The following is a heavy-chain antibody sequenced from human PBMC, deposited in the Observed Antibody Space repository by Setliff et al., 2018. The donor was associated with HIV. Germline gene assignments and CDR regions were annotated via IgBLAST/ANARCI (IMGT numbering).Heavy chain of an antibody. Sequence: GASVKVSCKASEDTFNSYTIHWVRQTPGQGLEWMGRTIPVLSMSNFALKFQGRGSIFADKSTSTAYLGLNGLTSEDTAIYYCATSFGSGVAPFDNWCQGTLVTVSS. CDR3: ATSFGSGVAPFDN. CDR1: EDTFNSYT. CDR2: TIPVLSMS. V-gene: IGHV1-69*02. D-gene: IGHD3-10*01. J-gene: IGHJ4*02.